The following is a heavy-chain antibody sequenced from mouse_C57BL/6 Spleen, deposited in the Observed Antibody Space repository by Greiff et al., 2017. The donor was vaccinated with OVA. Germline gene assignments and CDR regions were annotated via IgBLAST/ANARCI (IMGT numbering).Heavy chain of an antibody. Sequence: VQLQESGAELVRPGTSVKVSCKASGYAFTNYLIEWVKQRPGQGLEWIGVINPGSGGTNYNEKFKGKATLTADKSSSTAYMQLSSLTSEDSAVYFCARSYYGSSYGFDYWGQGTTLTVSS. D-gene: IGHD1-1*01. CDR2: INPGSGGT. V-gene: IGHV1-54*01. CDR1: GYAFTNYL. CDR3: ARSYYGSSYGFDY. J-gene: IGHJ2*01.